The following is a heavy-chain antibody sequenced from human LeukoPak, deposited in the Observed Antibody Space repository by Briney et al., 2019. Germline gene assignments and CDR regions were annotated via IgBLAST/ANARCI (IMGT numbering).Heavy chain of an antibody. V-gene: IGHV4-39*01. CDR1: GGSISSSHNY. J-gene: IGHJ6*03. D-gene: IGHD3-3*01. CDR3: ARQISDYYYYYIDV. CDR2: IYYSGTT. Sequence: SETLSLTCTVSGGSISSSHNYWGWIRQPPGKGLECIGTIYYSGTTYYNPSLESRVTMSEDTSKNQFSLTLRSVTATDTAVYYCARQISDYYYYYIDVWGKGTTVTVSS.